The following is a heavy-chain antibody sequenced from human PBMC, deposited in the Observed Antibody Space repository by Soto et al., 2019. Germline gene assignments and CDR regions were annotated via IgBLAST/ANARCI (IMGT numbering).Heavy chain of an antibody. CDR2: ISGSGGST. D-gene: IGHD3-22*01. V-gene: IGHV3-23*01. Sequence: PGGSLRLSCAASGFTFSSYAMSWVRQAPGKGLEWVSAISGSGGSTYYADSVKGRFTISRDNAKNSLYLQMNSLRAEDTAVYYCARDAYDSSGYQTAFDIWGQGTMVTVSS. J-gene: IGHJ3*02. CDR1: GFTFSSYA. CDR3: ARDAYDSSGYQTAFDI.